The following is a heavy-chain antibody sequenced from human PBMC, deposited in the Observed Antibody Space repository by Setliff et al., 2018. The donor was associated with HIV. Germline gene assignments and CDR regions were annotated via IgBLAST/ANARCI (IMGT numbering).Heavy chain of an antibody. CDR2: IIPILGVA. V-gene: IGHV1-69*02. J-gene: IGHJ6*03. D-gene: IGHD3-3*01. CDR3: VRGVQSPPHYSYYYMDV. Sequence: SVKVSCKASGNTFNSHTINWVRQAPGQGLDWMGRIIPILGVANYAQRFQGKVTITADKSTSTAYMELTSLRFDDTAMYYCVRGVQSPPHYSYYYMDVWGEGTMVTAP. CDR1: GNTFNSHT.